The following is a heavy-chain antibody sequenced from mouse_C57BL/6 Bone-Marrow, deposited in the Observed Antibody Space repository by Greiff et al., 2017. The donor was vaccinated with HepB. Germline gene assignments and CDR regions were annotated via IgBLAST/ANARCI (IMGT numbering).Heavy chain of an antibody. CDR1: GYTFTSYW. J-gene: IGHJ4*01. D-gene: IGHD1-1*01. CDR2: IDPSDSYT. Sequence: QVQLQQPGAELVKPGASVKLSCKASGYTFTSYWMQWVKQRPGQGLEWIGEIDPSDSYTNYNQKFKGKATLTVDTSSSTAYMQLSSLTSEDSAVYYCAGHHGSSEGYAMDYWGQGTSVTVSS. V-gene: IGHV1-50*01. CDR3: AGHHGSSEGYAMDY.